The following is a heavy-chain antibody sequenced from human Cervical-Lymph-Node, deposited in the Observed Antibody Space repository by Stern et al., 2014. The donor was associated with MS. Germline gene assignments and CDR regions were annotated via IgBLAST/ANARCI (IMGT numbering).Heavy chain of an antibody. CDR2: ISSYNGRP. Sequence: VQLVESGTEVKKPGASVKVSCKAFGYAFTSNSINWVRQAPGQGLEWMGWISSYNGRPNYAKKVQGRVTMTTATSTTTVSLELRSLRSDDTAVYYCAVDRTRGEDAFDIWGQGTMVIVSS. CDR3: AVDRTRGEDAFDI. D-gene: IGHD1-14*01. V-gene: IGHV1-18*01. J-gene: IGHJ3*02. CDR1: GYAFTSNS.